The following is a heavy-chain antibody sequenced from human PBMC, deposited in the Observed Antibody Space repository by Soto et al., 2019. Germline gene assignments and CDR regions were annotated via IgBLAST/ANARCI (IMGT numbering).Heavy chain of an antibody. J-gene: IGHJ4*02. D-gene: IGHD6-19*01. CDR1: GYTFTSYA. CDR3: ASHWGSGSGWNVWYFDY. Sequence: ASVKVSCKASGYTFTSYAMHWVRQAPGQRLEWMGWINAGNGNTKYSQKFQGRVTITRDTSASTAYMELSSLRSEDTAVYYCASHWGSGSGWNVWYFDYWGQGTLGTVSS. V-gene: IGHV1-3*01. CDR2: INAGNGNT.